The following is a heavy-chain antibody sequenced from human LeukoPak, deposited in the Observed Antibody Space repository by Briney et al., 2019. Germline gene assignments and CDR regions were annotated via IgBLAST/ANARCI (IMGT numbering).Heavy chain of an antibody. J-gene: IGHJ5*02. CDR2: IWYDGSNK. CDR3: ARDHQGGFDP. CDR1: GFTFSSYG. Sequence: PGGSLRLSCAASGFTFSSYGMHWVRQAPGEGLEWVAVIWYDGSNKYYADSVKGRFTISRDNSKNTLYLQMNSLRAEDTAVYYCARDHQGGFDPWGQGTLVTVSS. V-gene: IGHV3-33*01.